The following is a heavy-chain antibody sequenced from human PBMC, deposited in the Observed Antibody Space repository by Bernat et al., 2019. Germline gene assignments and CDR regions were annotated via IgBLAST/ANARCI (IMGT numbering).Heavy chain of an antibody. CDR1: GFTFSSYG. V-gene: IGHV3-33*01. CDR3: AREGGGDYCSGGSCYGWFDP. D-gene: IGHD2-15*01. J-gene: IGHJ5*02. Sequence: VQLVESGGGLVQPGGSLRLSCAASGFTFSSYGMHWVRQAPGKGLEWVAVIWYDGSNKYYADSVKGRFTISRDNSKNTLYLQMNSLRAEDTAGYYGAREGGGDYCSGGSCYGWFDPWGQGTLVTVSS. CDR2: IWYDGSNK.